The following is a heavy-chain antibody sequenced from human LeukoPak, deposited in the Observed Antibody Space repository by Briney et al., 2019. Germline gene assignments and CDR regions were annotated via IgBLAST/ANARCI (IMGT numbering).Heavy chain of an antibody. CDR1: GFTFSSSW. V-gene: IGHV3-74*01. CDR3: ARVKIGHDYGDNFDY. CDR2: FNSDALRT. J-gene: IGHJ4*02. Sequence: QTGGFLRSSCAASGFTFSSSWMHWVRQAPGKGLGWASRFNSDALRTTYADSVEARSTSSRDNAKTTPYLKVNSLRAQAPPLYYCARVKIGHDYGDNFDYWGEGGLVTVSS. D-gene: IGHD4-17*01.